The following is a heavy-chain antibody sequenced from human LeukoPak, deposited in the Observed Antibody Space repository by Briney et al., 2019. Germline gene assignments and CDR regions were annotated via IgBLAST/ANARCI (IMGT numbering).Heavy chain of an antibody. V-gene: IGHV3-73*01. CDR3: TRPSTGAHY. CDR2: IRSKANSYAT. CDR1: GFTFSGSA. J-gene: IGHJ4*02. Sequence: GGSLSLSCVASGFTFSGSAMHWVRQASGKGREWVGRIRSKANSYATAYAASVKGRFTISRDDSKNTAYLQMNSLKTEDTAVYYCTRPSTGAHYWGQGTLVTFSS. D-gene: IGHD4-17*01.